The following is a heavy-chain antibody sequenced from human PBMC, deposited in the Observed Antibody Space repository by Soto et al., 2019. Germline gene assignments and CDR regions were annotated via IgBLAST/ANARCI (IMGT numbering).Heavy chain of an antibody. Sequence: TETLSLTCKVSGGSISGYYWSWIRQSPGKGLEYIGYIYYRGSTNYNSSLKSRVTMSVDTSRNQFSLKMNSVTAADTAVYYCARQQLIPFYYALDVWGQGTSVTVSS. CDR1: GGSISGYY. CDR2: IYYRGST. CDR3: ARQQLIPFYYALDV. D-gene: IGHD6-13*01. J-gene: IGHJ6*02. V-gene: IGHV4-59*01.